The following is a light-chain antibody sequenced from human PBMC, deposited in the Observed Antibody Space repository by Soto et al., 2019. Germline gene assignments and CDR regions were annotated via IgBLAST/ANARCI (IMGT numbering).Light chain of an antibody. CDR3: QQYTGPPTT. J-gene: IGKJ5*01. CDR1: QSVRTD. V-gene: IGKV3-15*01. Sequence: EIVMTQSPATLSVSPGERATLSCRASQSVRTDLAWYQQKPGQPPRLLIYAASTRATGVPARFSGSGSGTEFTLTISSLQSEDSAVYFCQQYTGPPTTFGQGTRLEIK. CDR2: AAS.